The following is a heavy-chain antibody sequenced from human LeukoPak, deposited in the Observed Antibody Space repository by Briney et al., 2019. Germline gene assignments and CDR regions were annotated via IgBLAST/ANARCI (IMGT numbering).Heavy chain of an antibody. Sequence: GGSLKLSCAASGFTFRNYGMHWLRQAPGKGLEWVAVIWYDGSNKDYVDSVKGRFAISRHNSNNPLYLQMKSLRVEDTAIYYCARIVSGTGAFDTWGQGTLVTVSS. CDR3: ARIVSGTGAFDT. D-gene: IGHD1-14*01. J-gene: IGHJ3*02. V-gene: IGHV3-33*01. CDR2: IWYDGSNK. CDR1: GFTFRNYG.